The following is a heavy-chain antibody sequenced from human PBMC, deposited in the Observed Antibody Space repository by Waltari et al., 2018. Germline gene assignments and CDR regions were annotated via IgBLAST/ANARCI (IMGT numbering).Heavy chain of an antibody. CDR2: IWYDGSNK. CDR3: ARAYPTDYYYYYGMDV. CDR1: GFTFSSYG. Sequence: QVQLVESGGGVVQPGRSLRLSCAASGFTFSSYGMHWVRQAPGKGLEWVALIWYDGSNKYYADSVKGRFTISRDNSKNTLYLQMNSLRAEDTAVYYCARAYPTDYYYYYGMDVWGQGTTVTVSS. J-gene: IGHJ6*02. D-gene: IGHD2-2*02. V-gene: IGHV3-33*01.